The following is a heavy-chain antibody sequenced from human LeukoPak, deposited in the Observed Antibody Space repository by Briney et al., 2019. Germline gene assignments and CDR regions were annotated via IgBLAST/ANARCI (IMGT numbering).Heavy chain of an antibody. D-gene: IGHD4-23*01. CDR3: ARGPPGGYYYYYGMDV. V-gene: IGHV1-8*01. CDR2: MNPNRGNT. J-gene: IGHJ6*02. Sequence: ASVKVSCKASGYTFTSYDINWVRQATGQGLEWMGWMNPNRGNTGYAQKFQGRVTMTRNTSISTAYMELSSLRSEDTAVYYCARGPPGGYYYYYGMDVWGQGTTVTVSS. CDR1: GYTFTSYD.